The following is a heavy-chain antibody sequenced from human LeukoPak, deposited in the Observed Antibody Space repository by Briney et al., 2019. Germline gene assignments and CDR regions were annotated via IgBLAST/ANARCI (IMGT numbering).Heavy chain of an antibody. CDR3: ARDQTPFY. CDR1: GYPFTGYY. Sequence: ASVKVSCKASGYPFTGYYLHWVRQAPGQGLEWMGWIDPNSGGTNYAQKFRGRVTMTRDTSITTAYMELSSLRSDDTAVYYCARDQTPFYWGQGSLVTVSS. V-gene: IGHV1-2*02. J-gene: IGHJ4*02. CDR2: IDPNSGGT. D-gene: IGHD2-15*01.